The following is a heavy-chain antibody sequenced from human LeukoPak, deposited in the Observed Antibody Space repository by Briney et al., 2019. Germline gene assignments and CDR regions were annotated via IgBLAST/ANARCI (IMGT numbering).Heavy chain of an antibody. CDR3: AKDRGIFSDY. CDR2: TSSSDAGT. V-gene: IGHV3-23*01. CDR1: GLPLSSYA. J-gene: IGHJ4*02. D-gene: IGHD3-3*01. Sequence: GGSLRLSCAAFGLPLSSYAMRWVRQAPGKGVEWVSATSSSDAGTYHADSVRGRFTISRDNSKTTLYLQMNSLRVEDTAVYYCAKDRGIFSDYWGQSIVVTVSS.